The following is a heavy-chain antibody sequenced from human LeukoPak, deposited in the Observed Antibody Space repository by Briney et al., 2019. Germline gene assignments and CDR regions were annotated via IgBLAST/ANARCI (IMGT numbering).Heavy chain of an antibody. CDR2: INHSGAT. V-gene: IGHV4-34*01. Sequence: SETLSLTCADYGGSFSGYSWSWVRQPPGEGLEWIGEINHSGATNYNPSLKSRVTISVDTSKNQFSLKLRSVTAADTAVYYYARGRGGNYAGSLDSWGQGTLVTVSS. J-gene: IGHJ4*02. CDR3: ARGRGGNYAGSLDS. D-gene: IGHD4-23*01. CDR1: GGSFSGYS.